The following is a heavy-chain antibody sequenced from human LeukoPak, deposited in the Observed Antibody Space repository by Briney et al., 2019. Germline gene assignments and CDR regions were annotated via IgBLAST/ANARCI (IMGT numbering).Heavy chain of an antibody. Sequence: GGSLRLSCAASGFSFNSDWMDWVRQAPGKGLEWVANIKHDGSEKNCLDSVKGRFTISRDNAQNSLYLQMNGLRVEDSAVYYCTRRLDDWGQGTLVTVSS. D-gene: IGHD3-16*01. CDR2: IKHDGSEK. J-gene: IGHJ4*02. V-gene: IGHV3-7*01. CDR1: GFSFNSDW. CDR3: TRRLDD.